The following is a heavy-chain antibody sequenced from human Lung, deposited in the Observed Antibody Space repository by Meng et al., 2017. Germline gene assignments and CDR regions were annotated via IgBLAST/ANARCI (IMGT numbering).Heavy chain of an antibody. Sequence: LQQWGDGLFKPSETLSATCVVSGGSFSDYDWSWIRQPPGKGLEWIGEINHSGSTNYNPSLESRATISVDTSQNNLSLKLSSVTAADSAVYYCARGPTTMAHDFDYWGQGTLVTVSS. CDR2: INHSGST. CDR1: GGSFSDYD. V-gene: IGHV4-34*01. J-gene: IGHJ4*02. CDR3: ARGPTTMAHDFDY. D-gene: IGHD4-11*01.